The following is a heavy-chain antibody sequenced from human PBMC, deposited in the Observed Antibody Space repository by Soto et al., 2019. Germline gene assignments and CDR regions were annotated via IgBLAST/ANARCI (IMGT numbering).Heavy chain of an antibody. CDR2: ISGSGGST. CDR3: AKGGQAAMVIYYYGMDV. J-gene: IGHJ6*02. Sequence: TGGSLRLSCAASGFTFSSYAMSWVRQAPGKGLGWVSAISGSGGSTYYADSVKGRFTISRDNSKNTLYLQMNSLRAEDTAVYYCAKGGQAAMVIYYYGMDVWGQGTTVTVSS. D-gene: IGHD5-18*01. CDR1: GFTFSSYA. V-gene: IGHV3-23*01.